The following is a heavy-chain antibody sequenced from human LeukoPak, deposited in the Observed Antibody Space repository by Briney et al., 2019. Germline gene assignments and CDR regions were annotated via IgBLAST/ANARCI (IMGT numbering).Heavy chain of an antibody. Sequence: ASVKVSCKASGYTFSNYGVSWVRQAPGQGLECMGCISSNTGNTIYAQNFQGRVTMTTDTFTSTAYMELRGLRYDDTAVYYCVRGLLTSVTRFFDYWGQGTLVTVSS. D-gene: IGHD4-17*01. J-gene: IGHJ4*02. V-gene: IGHV1-18*01. CDR1: GYTFSNYG. CDR3: VRGLLTSVTRFFDY. CDR2: ISSNTGNT.